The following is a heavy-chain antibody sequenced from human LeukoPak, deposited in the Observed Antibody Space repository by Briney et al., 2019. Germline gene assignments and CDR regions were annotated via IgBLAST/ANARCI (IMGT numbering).Heavy chain of an antibody. Sequence: SVKVSCKASGGTFGSYALSWVRQAPGQGLEWMGGIIPIFGTANYAQKFRGRVTITADESTSTAYMELSSLRSEDTAVYYCARWGGSNAFDIWGQGTMVTVSS. CDR2: IIPIFGTA. D-gene: IGHD3-10*01. CDR1: GGTFGSYA. CDR3: ARWGGSNAFDI. J-gene: IGHJ3*02. V-gene: IGHV1-69*13.